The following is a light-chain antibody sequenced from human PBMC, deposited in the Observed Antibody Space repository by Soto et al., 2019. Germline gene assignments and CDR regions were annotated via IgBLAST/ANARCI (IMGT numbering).Light chain of an antibody. CDR1: QSISSY. J-gene: IGKJ1*01. CDR2: AVF. CDR3: QQTYSTPWT. V-gene: IGKV1-39*01. Sequence: DIQMTQSPSSLSASIGDRVTITRRASQSISSYLNWYQQKPGKAPKLLIYAVFSLQSGVPSRFSGSGSGTDFTLTVSSLQPEDFATYYCQQTYSTPWTFGQGTKVDIK.